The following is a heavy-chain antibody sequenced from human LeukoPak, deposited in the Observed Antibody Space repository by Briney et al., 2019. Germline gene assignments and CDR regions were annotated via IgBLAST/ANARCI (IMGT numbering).Heavy chain of an antibody. V-gene: IGHV4-30-4*07. J-gene: IGHJ4*02. CDR2: IYSSGST. CDR1: GASISSGANS. CDR3: ARAIFGEDRWPPNDS. D-gene: IGHD3-3*01. Sequence: SETLSLTCAVSGASISSGANSWNWIRQPPGRGLEWIGYIYSSGSTYYNPSLKRRVAISIDTSKNQFSLNLNSVTAADTAVYYCARAIFGEDRWPPNDSWGQGTLVTVSS.